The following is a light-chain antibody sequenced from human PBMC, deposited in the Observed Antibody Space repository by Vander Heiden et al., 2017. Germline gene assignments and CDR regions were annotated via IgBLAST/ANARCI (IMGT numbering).Light chain of an antibody. CDR2: DAS. Sequence: DIQMTQSPSTLSASVGDRVTITCRASQSISSWLAWYPQKPGKAPKLLIYDASSLESGVPSRFSGSGSGTEFTLTISSLQPDDFATYYCQQYNSYPWTFGQGTKLEIK. CDR1: QSISSW. V-gene: IGKV1-5*01. J-gene: IGKJ2*01. CDR3: QQYNSYPWT.